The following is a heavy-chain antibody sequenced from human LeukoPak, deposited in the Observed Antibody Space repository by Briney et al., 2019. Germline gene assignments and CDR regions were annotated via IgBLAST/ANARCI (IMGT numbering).Heavy chain of an antibody. CDR2: IYPGDSNI. J-gene: IGHJ5*02. Sequence: GESLKISCTGSGYTFTGYWIGWVRQMPGKGLEWMGIIYPGDSNIRYSPSFQGQVTISADNSITTAYLQWSSLKPSDTAIYYCARLRGPGLKKAWFDPWGQGTLVTVSS. V-gene: IGHV5-51*01. CDR3: ARLRGPGLKKAWFDP. CDR1: GYTFTGYW.